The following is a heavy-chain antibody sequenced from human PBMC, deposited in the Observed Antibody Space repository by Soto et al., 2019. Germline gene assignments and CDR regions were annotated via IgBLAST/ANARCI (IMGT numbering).Heavy chain of an antibody. D-gene: IGHD3-3*01. Sequence: SETLSLTCTVSGGSISGYYWSWIRQPPGKGLEWIGEINHSGSTNYNPSLKSRVTISVDTSKNQFSLKLSSVTAADTAVYYCARGRGRSGYYFDYWGQGTLVTVSS. V-gene: IGHV4-34*01. J-gene: IGHJ4*02. CDR2: INHSGST. CDR3: ARGRGRSGYYFDY. CDR1: GGSISGYY.